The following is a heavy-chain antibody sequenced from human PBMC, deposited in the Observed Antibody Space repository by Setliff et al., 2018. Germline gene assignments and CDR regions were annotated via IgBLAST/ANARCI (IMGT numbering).Heavy chain of an antibody. CDR2: IIHSGST. D-gene: IGHD1-26*01. J-gene: IGHJ3*01. CDR1: GGSISSYY. CDR3: AREVGTSTSSDAFDV. V-gene: IGHV4-34*12. Sequence: SETLSLTCTVSGGSISSYYWSWIRQPPGKRLEWIGEIIHSGSTNYNPSLKSRVTMSVDTSKNQFSLHLTSVTAADTAVYYCAREVGTSTSSDAFDVWGQGMMVTVSS.